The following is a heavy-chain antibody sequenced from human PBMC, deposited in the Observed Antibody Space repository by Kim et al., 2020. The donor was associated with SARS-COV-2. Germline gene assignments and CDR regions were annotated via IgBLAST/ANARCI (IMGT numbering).Heavy chain of an antibody. Sequence: SETLSLTCTVSGGSVSDSRYYWSWIRLPPGKRLEWIGFIHYSANSNYNPSLRSRVTMSVDTSKNQFSLKLTSVTAADTAIYYCGYLFDYWGQGIPVTVSS. J-gene: IGHJ4*02. CDR3: GYLFDY. V-gene: IGHV4-61*01. CDR2: IHYSANS. CDR1: GGSVSDSRYY. D-gene: IGHD2-15*01.